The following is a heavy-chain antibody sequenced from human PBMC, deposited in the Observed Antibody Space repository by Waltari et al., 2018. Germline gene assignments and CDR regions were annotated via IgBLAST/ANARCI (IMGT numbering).Heavy chain of an antibody. V-gene: IGHV4-34*01. CDR2: IHHSGST. CDR3: ARAARGYDDYYYYYMDV. D-gene: IGHD5-12*01. Sequence: QVQLQQWGAGLLKPSETLSLTCAVYGGSFSGYYCSCIRQPPGKGLEWSGDIHHSGSTNYNPTPKSRVTVSVDTSKNQFSLNLSSVTAADTAVYYCARAARGYDDYYYYYMDVWGKGTTVTVSS. J-gene: IGHJ6*03. CDR1: GGSFSGYY.